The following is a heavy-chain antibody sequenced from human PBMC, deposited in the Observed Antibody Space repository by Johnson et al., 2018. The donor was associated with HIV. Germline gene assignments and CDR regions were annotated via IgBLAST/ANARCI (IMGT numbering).Heavy chain of an antibody. CDR2: LGTAGDT. V-gene: IGHV3-13*01. CDR3: ARGPPYHESRGEDAFDL. D-gene: IGHD3-22*01. Sequence: VQLVESGGGVVQPGRSLRLSCAASGFPFNNYDMHCVRRATGTGLEWVSALGTAGDTYYPDSVKGRFLISSENSKNSLYLQMNSLRAGDTAVYYPARGPPYHESRGEDAFDLWGEGTVVAVSS. J-gene: IGHJ3*01. CDR1: GFPFNNYD.